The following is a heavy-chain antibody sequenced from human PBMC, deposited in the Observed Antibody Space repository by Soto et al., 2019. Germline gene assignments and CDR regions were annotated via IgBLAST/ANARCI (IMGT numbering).Heavy chain of an antibody. Sequence: QLQLQESGPGLVKPSETLSLTCTVSSAPVSSSTYTWGWIRQPPGKGLEWIGSIYYSGSTYYNPSLNSRVTVAVPTSKNQFSLMVPAVTAADTAVYCCARLHGDCISSSGHGHYATDVWGQGTTVTVSS. CDR2: IYYSGST. J-gene: IGHJ6*02. CDR1: SAPVSSSTYT. V-gene: IGHV4-39*01. CDR3: ARLHGDCISSSGHGHYATDV. D-gene: IGHD2-2*01.